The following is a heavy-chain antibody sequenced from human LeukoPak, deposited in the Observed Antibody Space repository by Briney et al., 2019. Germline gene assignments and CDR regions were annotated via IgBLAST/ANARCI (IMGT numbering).Heavy chain of an antibody. D-gene: IGHD3-10*01. J-gene: IGHJ4*02. V-gene: IGHV4-30-4*01. Sequence: SETLSLTCTVSGGSISSGDSYWGWIRQPPGKSLEWIGYIPYSGSPYYNPSLRGRVAISGDTSKNQFSLRLGSVTAADTAVYYCARVPYGSGTYYFDYWGPGILVTVSS. CDR1: GGSISSGDSY. CDR2: IPYSGSP. CDR3: ARVPYGSGTYYFDY.